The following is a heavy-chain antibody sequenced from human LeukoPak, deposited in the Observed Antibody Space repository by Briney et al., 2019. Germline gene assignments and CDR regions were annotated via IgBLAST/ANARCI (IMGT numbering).Heavy chain of an antibody. J-gene: IGHJ4*02. CDR2: TSWNSGSI. CDR3: ANSRRLPGGFDY. Sequence: TGGSLRLSCAASGFTFDDYAMHWVRQAPGKGLEWVSGTSWNSGSIGYADSVKGRFTISRDNAKNSLYLQMNSLRAEDTALYYCANSRRLPGGFDYWGQGTLVTDSS. D-gene: IGHD4-17*01. V-gene: IGHV3-9*01. CDR1: GFTFDDYA.